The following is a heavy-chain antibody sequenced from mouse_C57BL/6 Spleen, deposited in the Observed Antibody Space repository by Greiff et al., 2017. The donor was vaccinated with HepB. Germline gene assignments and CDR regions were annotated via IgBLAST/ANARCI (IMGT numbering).Heavy chain of an antibody. CDR2: INPSSGYT. Sequence: LVESGAELARPGASVKMSCKASGYTFTSYTMHWVKQRPGQGLEWIGYINPSSGYTKYNQKFKDKATLTADKSSSTAYMQLSSLTSEDSAVYYCARGDYDYDGRFAYWGQGTLVTVSA. CDR3: ARGDYDYDGRFAY. V-gene: IGHV1-4*01. CDR1: GYTFTSYT. D-gene: IGHD2-4*01. J-gene: IGHJ3*01.